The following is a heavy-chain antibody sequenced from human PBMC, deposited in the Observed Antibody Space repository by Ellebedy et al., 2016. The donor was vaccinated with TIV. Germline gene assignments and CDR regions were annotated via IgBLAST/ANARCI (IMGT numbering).Heavy chain of an antibody. J-gene: IGHJ4*02. V-gene: IGHV3-23*01. CDR1: GFTFGCCA. Sequence: GESLKISCAASGFTFGCCAMSWVRQAPGKGLEWVSVISNGGDTTYADSVKGRFTISRDNSKNTLYLQMNSLRAEDTAVYYCAKLAGIHPWYFDHWGQGTLVPVSS. CDR3: AKLAGIHPWYFDH. CDR2: ISNGGDTT. D-gene: IGHD2-15*01.